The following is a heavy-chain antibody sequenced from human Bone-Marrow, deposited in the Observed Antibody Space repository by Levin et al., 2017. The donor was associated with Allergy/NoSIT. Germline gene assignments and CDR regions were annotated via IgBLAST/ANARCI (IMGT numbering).Heavy chain of an antibody. Sequence: PGGSLRLSCAASGFTFSTYWMHWVRQAPGKGLVWVSYINSDGSTTTYADSVKGRFTISRDNAKNTLYLQMNSLRAEDTAVYYCARDGSGSDYYYYYMDGWGKGTTVTVSS. J-gene: IGHJ6*03. D-gene: IGHD3-10*01. CDR1: GFTFSTYW. CDR2: INSDGSTT. V-gene: IGHV3-74*01. CDR3: ARDGSGSDYYYYYMDG.